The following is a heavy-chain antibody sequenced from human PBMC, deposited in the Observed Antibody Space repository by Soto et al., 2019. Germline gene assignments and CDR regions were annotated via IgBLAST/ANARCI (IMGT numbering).Heavy chain of an antibody. D-gene: IGHD2-8*01. CDR3: ARDNNGDY. CDR2: ISYDGSNK. Sequence: QVKLVESGGGVVQPGKSLRLSCAASGFTFSNYAMHWVRQAPGKGLEWVAVISYDGSNKYYADSVKGRFIISRDDSKNTLYLQMSSLRPEDTALYYRARDNNGDYWGQGTLVTVSS. CDR1: GFTFSNYA. J-gene: IGHJ4*02. V-gene: IGHV3-30-3*01.